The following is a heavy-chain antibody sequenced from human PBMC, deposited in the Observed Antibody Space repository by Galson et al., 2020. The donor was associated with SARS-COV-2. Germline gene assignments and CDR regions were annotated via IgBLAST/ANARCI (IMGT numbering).Heavy chain of an antibody. CDR1: GGSINNYY. Sequence: SETLSLTCTVSGGSINNYYWSWIRQPPGKGLEWIGYIYYSGNITYNPSLKSRVTISIDTSKKQFSLKLSSVTAADSAIYYCVRDRQVIWFGDYTPEDNWFAPWGQGTPVTVSS. D-gene: IGHD3-10*01. V-gene: IGHV4-59*01. CDR3: VRDRQVIWFGDYTPEDNWFAP. CDR2: IYYSGNI. J-gene: IGHJ5*02.